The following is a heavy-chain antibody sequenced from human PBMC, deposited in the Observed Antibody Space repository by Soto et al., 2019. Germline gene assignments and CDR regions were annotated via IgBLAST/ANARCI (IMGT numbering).Heavy chain of an antibody. CDR2: ISAYAGNT. J-gene: IGHJ4*02. CDR1: GYTFHMFG. D-gene: IGHD4-17*01. CDR3: ARTRRLYLNDDQGDYGASMEDY. Sequence: QGQLVQSGAEVKKPGASVKVSCKASGYTFHMFGYTWVRQAPGQGLVWVGWISAYAGNTAYGKNFQGRVSLSTDTTATTGYIELRSLKSDDEDDYCCARTRRLYLNDDQGDYGASMEDYWGQGTLLSGSS. V-gene: IGHV1-18*01.